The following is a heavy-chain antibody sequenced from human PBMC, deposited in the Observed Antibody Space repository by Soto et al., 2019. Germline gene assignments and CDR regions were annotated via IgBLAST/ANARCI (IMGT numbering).Heavy chain of an antibody. CDR2: ISDGGST. V-gene: IGHV4-59*12. D-gene: IGHD6-19*01. CDR3: ASSPVTGIYYAMDV. Sequence: SETLSLTCNVSGGSIYTYYWNWIRQSPGKGLEWIGYISDGGSTNYNPSLKSRVTISLDTSKNQISLKLSSVTAADTAVYYCASSPVTGIYYAMDVWGQGTTVTVS. J-gene: IGHJ6*02. CDR1: GGSIYTYY.